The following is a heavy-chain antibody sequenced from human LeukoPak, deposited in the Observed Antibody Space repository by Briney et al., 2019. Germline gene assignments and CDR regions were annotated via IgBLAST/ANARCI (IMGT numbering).Heavy chain of an antibody. Sequence: PGGSLRLSCAASGFTFSSYAMTWVRQAPGKGLEWISAVSYDITRTFYAGSVKGRFAISRDNSRNTLFLQMNSLRADDTAVYYCARPGCGGNCYYRMDVWGKGTTVTVSS. CDR3: ARPGCGGNCYYRMDV. J-gene: IGHJ6*04. V-gene: IGHV3-23*01. CDR1: GFTFSSYA. CDR2: VSYDITRT. D-gene: IGHD2-21*01.